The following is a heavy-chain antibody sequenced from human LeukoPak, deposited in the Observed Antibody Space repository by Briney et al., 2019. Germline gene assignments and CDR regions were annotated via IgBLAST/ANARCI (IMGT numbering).Heavy chain of an antibody. V-gene: IGHV4-59*08. CDR2: ISYSGTT. J-gene: IGHJ5*02. D-gene: IGHD3-10*01. CDR3: ARREVEMRASASGNWLGP. Sequence: SETLSLTCTVSGGSISSSYWNWVRQPPGKGLEWIGRISYSGTTNYNPSLKSRVTISSDTSKNRFSLKLTSVTAADTAVYYCARREVEMRASASGNWLGPWGQGTLVTVSS. CDR1: GGSISSSY.